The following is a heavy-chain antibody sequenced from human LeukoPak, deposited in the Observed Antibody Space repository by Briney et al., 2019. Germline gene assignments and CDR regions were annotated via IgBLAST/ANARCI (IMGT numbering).Heavy chain of an antibody. J-gene: IGHJ3*02. V-gene: IGHV6-1*01. CDR3: ARGAALGDAFDI. CDR2: TYYRSKWYN. Sequence: SQTLSLTCVISGDSFSSNSGAWNWIRQSPSRGLEWLGRTYYRSKWYNDYAVSVKSRIAINPDTSKNHFSLQLNSVTPEDTAVYYCARGAALGDAFDIWGQGTMVTVSS. D-gene: IGHD5-18*01. CDR1: GDSFSSNSGA.